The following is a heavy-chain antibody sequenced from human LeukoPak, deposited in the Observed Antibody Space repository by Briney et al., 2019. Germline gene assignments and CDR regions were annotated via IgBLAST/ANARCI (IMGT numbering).Heavy chain of an antibody. Sequence: HPGGSLRLSCAASGFTFRRSAMTWVRQVPGKGLEWVSTISGRGGDTDYADSVKGRFIISRDNSKNTLYLQMNSLRAEDTAVYYCAKSHLFSPHYFGDYFDYWGQGTLVTVSS. D-gene: IGHD3-10*01. J-gene: IGHJ4*02. CDR1: GFTFRRSA. CDR3: AKSHLFSPHYFGDYFDY. CDR2: ISGRGGDT. V-gene: IGHV3-23*01.